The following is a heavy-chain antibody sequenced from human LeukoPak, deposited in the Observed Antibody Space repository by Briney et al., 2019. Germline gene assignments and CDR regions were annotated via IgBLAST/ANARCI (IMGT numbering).Heavy chain of an antibody. D-gene: IGHD7-27*01. J-gene: IGHJ3*02. CDR1: GFTFDDYA. V-gene: IGHV3-9*01. Sequence: PGRSLRLSCAASGFTFDDYAMHWVRQAPGKGLEWVSGISWNSGSIGYADSVKGRFTISRDNAKNSLYLQMNSLRAEDTALYYCANVGRWGIWGQGTMVTVSS. CDR2: ISWNSGSI. CDR3: ANVGRWGI.